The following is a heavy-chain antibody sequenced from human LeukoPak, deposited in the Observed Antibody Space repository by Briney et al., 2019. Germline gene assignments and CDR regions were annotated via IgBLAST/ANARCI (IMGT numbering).Heavy chain of an antibody. CDR1: GYTFTSYG. Sequence: GASVKVSCKASGYTFTSYGISWVRQAPGQGLEWMGWISAYNGNTNYAQKLQGRVTMTTDTSTSTAYMELRSLRSDDTAVYYCARDLIPYCSSTSCSRVAAFDIWGQGTMVTVSS. V-gene: IGHV1-18*01. CDR3: ARDLIPYCSSTSCSRVAAFDI. J-gene: IGHJ3*02. D-gene: IGHD2-2*01. CDR2: ISAYNGNT.